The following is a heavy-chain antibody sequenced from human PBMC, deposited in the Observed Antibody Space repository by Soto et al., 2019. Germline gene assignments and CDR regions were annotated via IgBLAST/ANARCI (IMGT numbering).Heavy chain of an antibody. CDR3: VRDRGAVWGNYPNRAPKFAS. V-gene: IGHV4-59*12. J-gene: IGHJ4*02. Sequence: PSETLSLTCTVSGGSISSYYWSWIRQPPGKGLEWIGYVHDSWGSHYNPSLKSRATISLDKSKSQFSLKLTSVTAAEKAIFYCVRDRGAVWGNYPNRAPKFASWGQGTPVTVSS. CDR1: GGSISSYY. D-gene: IGHD3-16*01. CDR2: VHDSWGS.